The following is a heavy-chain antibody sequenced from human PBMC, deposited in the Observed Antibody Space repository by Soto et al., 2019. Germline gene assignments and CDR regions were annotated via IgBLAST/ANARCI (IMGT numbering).Heavy chain of an antibody. Sequence: GAAMKVFCTASGGTFSSYAISWVLQAPGQGLEWMGWIIPIFGTANYAQKFQGRVTITADKSTSTAYMELSSLRSEDTAVYYCARGGEWENNWFDPWGQGTRVTVSS. CDR2: IIPIFGTA. CDR3: ARGGEWENNWFDP. D-gene: IGHD1-26*01. V-gene: IGHV1-69*06. J-gene: IGHJ5*02. CDR1: GGTFSSYA.